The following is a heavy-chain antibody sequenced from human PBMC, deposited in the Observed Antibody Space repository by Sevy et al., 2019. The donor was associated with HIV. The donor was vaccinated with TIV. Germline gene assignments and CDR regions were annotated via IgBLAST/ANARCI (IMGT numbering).Heavy chain of an antibody. CDR3: ARVDRAYYDGSAFDF. Sequence: SETLSLTCTVSGGSFSSGNYYWSWIRQPAGKGLEWIGRIYNSGSTNYNPSLKSRVTISVDTSKNQFSLRLSSVTAADTAVYYCARVDRAYYDGSAFDFWGQGTLVTVSS. D-gene: IGHD3-22*01. CDR2: IYNSGST. J-gene: IGHJ4*02. V-gene: IGHV4-61*02. CDR1: GGSFSSGNYY.